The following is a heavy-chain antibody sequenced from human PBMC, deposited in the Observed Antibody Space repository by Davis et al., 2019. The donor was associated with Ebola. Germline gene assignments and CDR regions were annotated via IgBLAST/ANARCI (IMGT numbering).Heavy chain of an antibody. CDR1: GFTVSSNY. CDR3: ARVYQIGYYDSSGFSPHFDY. V-gene: IGHV3-7*01. CDR2: IKQDGSEK. J-gene: IGHJ4*02. D-gene: IGHD3-22*01. Sequence: GGSLRLSCAASGFTVSSNYMSWVRQAPGKGLEWVANIKQDGSEKYYVDSVKGRFTISRDNAKNSLYLQMNSLRDEDTAVYYCARVYQIGYYDSSGFSPHFDYWGQGTLVTVSS.